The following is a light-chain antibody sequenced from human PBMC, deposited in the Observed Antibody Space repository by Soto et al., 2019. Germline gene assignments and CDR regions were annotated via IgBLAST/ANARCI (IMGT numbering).Light chain of an antibody. CDR1: QSVSSSY. CDR3: QQRSNWLFT. Sequence: EIVLTQSPGTLSLSPGERVTLSCRASQSVSSSYLAWYQQKPGQAPKLLIYGASSRATGIPDRFSGSGSGTDFTLTISRLEPEDFAVYYCQQRSNWLFTFGPGTKVDIK. CDR2: GAS. V-gene: IGKV3D-20*02. J-gene: IGKJ3*01.